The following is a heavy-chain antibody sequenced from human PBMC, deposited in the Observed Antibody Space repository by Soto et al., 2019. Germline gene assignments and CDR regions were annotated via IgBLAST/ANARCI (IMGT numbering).Heavy chain of an antibody. V-gene: IGHV4-30-4*01. CDR1: GGSISSGGYY. CDR3: ARYDILTGSDY. D-gene: IGHD3-9*01. J-gene: IGHJ4*02. CDR2: IYNTGST. Sequence: SETLSLTCAVSGGSISSGGYYWSWIRQPPGKGLEWIGYIYNTGSTYYNPSLRSRVTISVDTSKNQLSLKLSSVTAADTAVYYCARYDILTGSDYWGQGTRFIVSS.